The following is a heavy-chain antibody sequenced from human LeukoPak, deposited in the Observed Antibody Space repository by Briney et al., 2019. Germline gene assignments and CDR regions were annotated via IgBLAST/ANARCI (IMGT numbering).Heavy chain of an antibody. CDR3: TKVPTYHLVGCHAFHI. CDR2: ISYDGSDT. CDR1: GFIFSSYG. D-gene: IGHD2-2*01. V-gene: IGHV3-30*18. J-gene: IGHJ3*02. Sequence: GRSLRLSCAASGFIFSSYGVHWVRQSPGTGLEWVAVISYDGSDTYYTDSVKGRFTISRDNSKSTIYLQMNSLRTEDTAVYYCTKVPTYHLVGCHAFHIWGQGTRVTVSS.